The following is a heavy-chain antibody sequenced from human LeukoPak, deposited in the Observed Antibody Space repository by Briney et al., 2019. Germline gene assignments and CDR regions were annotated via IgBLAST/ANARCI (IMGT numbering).Heavy chain of an antibody. Sequence: GGSLRLSCAASGFTFSRYGMHWVRQAPGKGLEWVAVISYDGSNKYYADSVKGRFTISRDNSKNTLYLQMNSLRAEDTAVYYCAKDRRSAFDIWGQGTMVTVSS. CDR2: ISYDGSNK. V-gene: IGHV3-30*18. CDR3: AKDRRSAFDI. CDR1: GFTFSRYG. J-gene: IGHJ3*02.